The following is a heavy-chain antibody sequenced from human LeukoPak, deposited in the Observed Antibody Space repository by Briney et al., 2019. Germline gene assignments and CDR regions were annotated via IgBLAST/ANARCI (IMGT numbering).Heavy chain of an antibody. V-gene: IGHV3-23*01. J-gene: IGHJ4*02. CDR2: ISGSGGST. CDR3: AKDDDYGYYFDY. CDR1: GFTFSSYA. Sequence: GGSLRLSCAASGFTFSSYAMSWVRQAPGKGLEWVSAISGSGGSTYYADSVKGRFTISRDNSKNTPYLQMNSLRAEDTAVYYCAKDDDYGYYFDYWGQGTLVTVSS. D-gene: IGHD4-17*01.